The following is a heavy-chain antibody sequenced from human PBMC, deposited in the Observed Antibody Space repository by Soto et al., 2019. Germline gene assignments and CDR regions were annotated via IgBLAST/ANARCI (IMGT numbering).Heavy chain of an antibody. D-gene: IGHD3-10*01. Sequence: SVKVSCKASGGTFSSYAISWVRQAPGQGLEWMGGIIPIFGTANYAQKFQGRVTITADESTSTAYMELSSLRSEDTAVYYCARKVITMVRGVISYCYYGMDVWGQGTTVTVSS. V-gene: IGHV1-69*13. J-gene: IGHJ6*02. CDR1: GGTFSSYA. CDR3: ARKVITMVRGVISYCYYGMDV. CDR2: IIPIFGTA.